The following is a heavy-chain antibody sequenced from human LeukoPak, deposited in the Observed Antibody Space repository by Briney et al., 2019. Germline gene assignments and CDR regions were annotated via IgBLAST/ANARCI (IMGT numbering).Heavy chain of an antibody. CDR3: AGYQYCTNGVCYTRAFDI. CDR2: ISGSGDTI. J-gene: IGHJ3*02. V-gene: IGHV3-11*01. Sequence: GGSLRLSCAASGFPFSDYYMAWVRQAPGKGLEWVSYISGSGDTIHYTDSVKGRFTISRDNAKKSVYLQMRSLRAEDTAVYYCAGYQYCTNGVCYTRAFDIWGQGTMVTVSS. CDR1: GFPFSDYY. D-gene: IGHD2-8*01.